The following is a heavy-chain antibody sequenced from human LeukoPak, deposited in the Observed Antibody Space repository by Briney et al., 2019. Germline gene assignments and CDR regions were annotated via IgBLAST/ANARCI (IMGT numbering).Heavy chain of an antibody. CDR3: TTGYSNYLRYYYYFYMDV. CDR2: IKSKTDDGTT. CDR1: GFTFNKAW. D-gene: IGHD4-11*01. J-gene: IGHJ6*03. Sequence: PGGSLRLSCAASGFTFNKAWMSWVRQAPGKGLEWVGRIKSKTDDGTTDYAAPVKGRFTISRDDLKETLYLQMNSLKTEDTAVYYCTTGYSNYLRYYYYFYMDVWGKGTTVTVSS. V-gene: IGHV3-15*01.